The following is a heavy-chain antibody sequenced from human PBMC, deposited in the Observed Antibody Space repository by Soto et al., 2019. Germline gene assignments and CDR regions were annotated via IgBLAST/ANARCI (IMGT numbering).Heavy chain of an antibody. Sequence: GESLKISCKGSGYNFPSYWVSWVRQMPGKGLEWLGRIDPTDSYTNYSPSFEGHVTISADESSSTAYLQWSSLKASDTAIYYCARREKSPSPSYYHAMDVWGQGTTVTVSS. CDR2: IDPTDSYT. D-gene: IGHD1-26*01. V-gene: IGHV5-10-1*01. CDR3: ARREKSPSPSYYHAMDV. J-gene: IGHJ6*02. CDR1: GYNFPSYW.